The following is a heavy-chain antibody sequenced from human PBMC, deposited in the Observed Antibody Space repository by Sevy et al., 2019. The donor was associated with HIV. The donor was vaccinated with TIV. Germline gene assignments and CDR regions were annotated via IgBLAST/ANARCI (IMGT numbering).Heavy chain of an antibody. CDR3: ARGWGRDAFDI. J-gene: IGHJ3*02. V-gene: IGHV4-59*01. CDR2: IYYSGST. Sequence: SETLSLTCTVSGGSISSYYWSWIRQPPGKGLEWIGYIYYSGSTNYNPSLKSRVTISVDTSKNQFSLKLSSVTAADTAVYYGARGWGRDAFDIWGQGTMVTVSS. D-gene: IGHD3-16*01. CDR1: GGSISSYY.